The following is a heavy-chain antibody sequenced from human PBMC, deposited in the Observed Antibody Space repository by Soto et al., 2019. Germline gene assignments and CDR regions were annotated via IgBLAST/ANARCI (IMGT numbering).Heavy chain of an antibody. CDR1: GGTFSSYT. CDR2: IIPILGIA. CDR3: ARVRYYDRSGYYQHDY. D-gene: IGHD3-22*01. V-gene: IGHV1-69*02. Sequence: QVQLVQSGAEVKKPGSSVKVSCKASGGTFSSYTISWVRQAPGQGLEWMGRIIPILGIANYAQKFQGRVTITADKSTSTAYMELSSLRSEDTAVYYCARVRYYDRSGYYQHDYWGQGTLVTVSS. J-gene: IGHJ4*02.